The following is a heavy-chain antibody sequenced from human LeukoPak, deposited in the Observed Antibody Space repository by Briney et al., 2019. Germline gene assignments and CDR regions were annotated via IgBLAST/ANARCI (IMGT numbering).Heavy chain of an antibody. CDR1: RFTFSNYS. D-gene: IGHD2-2*01. CDR3: ARGQYQLHPGPYYYDPICFDY. V-gene: IGHV3-21*01. Sequence: GGSLRLSCAASRFTFSNYSMSWVRQAPGKGLEWVSSISSSGTYIYYADSVKGRFTISRDTAKNSLYLQMNSLRAEDTAVYYCARGQYQLHPGPYYYDPICFDYWGQGTLVTVSS. J-gene: IGHJ4*02. CDR2: ISSSGTYI.